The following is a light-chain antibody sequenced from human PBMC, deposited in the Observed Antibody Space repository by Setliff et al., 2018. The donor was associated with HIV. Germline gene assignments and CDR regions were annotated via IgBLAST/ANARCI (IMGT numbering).Light chain of an antibody. CDR2: DVS. CDR3: SSYTSTSTPYV. CDR1: SSDVGAYYY. J-gene: IGLJ1*01. V-gene: IGLV2-14*03. Sequence: SALTQPASVSGSPGQSVTISCTGTSSDVGAYYYVSWYQQHPAKAPKLILYDVSNRPSGVSNRFSGSKSGNTASLTISGLQAEDEAEYYCSSYTSTSTPYVFGTGTKGTVL.